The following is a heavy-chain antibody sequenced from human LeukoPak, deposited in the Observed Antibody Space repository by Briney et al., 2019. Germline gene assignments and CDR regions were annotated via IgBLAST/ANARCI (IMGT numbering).Heavy chain of an antibody. Sequence: PGGSLRLSCTASGFTFSSYSMNWVRQAPGKGLEWVSYIISSTSTIYYTDSVKGRFTISRDNAKNSLYLQMDSLRAEDTAVYYCAKEMNWNYVGYYYYYMDVWGKGTTVTVSS. J-gene: IGHJ6*03. CDR3: AKEMNWNYVGYYYYYMDV. CDR1: GFTFSSYS. D-gene: IGHD1-7*01. V-gene: IGHV3-48*01. CDR2: IISSTSTI.